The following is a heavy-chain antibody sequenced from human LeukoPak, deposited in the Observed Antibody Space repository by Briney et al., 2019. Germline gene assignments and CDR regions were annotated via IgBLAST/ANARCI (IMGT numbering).Heavy chain of an antibody. CDR2: ISGSGGSK. J-gene: IGHJ6*02. CDR1: GFTFSSYA. V-gene: IGHV3-23*01. CDR3: AKEVTIPAAGRKDYYYYGLDV. Sequence: GGSLRLSCAASGFTFSSYAMSWVRQAPGKGLEWVSAISGSGGSKYYADSVKGRFTISRDNSKNTLYLQMDSLRAEDTAVYYCAKEVTIPAAGRKDYYYYGLDVWGQGTTVTVSS. D-gene: IGHD6-13*01.